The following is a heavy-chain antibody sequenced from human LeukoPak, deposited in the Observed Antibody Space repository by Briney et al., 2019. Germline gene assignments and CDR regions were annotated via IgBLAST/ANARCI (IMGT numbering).Heavy chain of an antibody. CDR3: AKLKTSGGWAWVYCYY. CDR2: ISGSSDDT. CDR1: GFTFSSYA. V-gene: IGHV3-23*01. Sequence: GGSLRLSCVTSGFTFSSYAMSWVRQAPGKGLEWVSAISGSSDDTKYTDSVKGRFTISRDNSKNTLYLQMNSLRAEDTAVYYCAKLKTSGGWAWVYCYYWGQGALVTVSS. D-gene: IGHD6-19*01. J-gene: IGHJ4*02.